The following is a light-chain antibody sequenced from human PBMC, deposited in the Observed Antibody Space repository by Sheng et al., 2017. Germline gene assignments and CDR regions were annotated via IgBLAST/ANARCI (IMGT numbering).Light chain of an antibody. CDR3: QSADSSGTYKV. J-gene: IGLJ1*01. V-gene: IGLV3-25*03. CDR1: ALPKQY. Sequence: SYELTQPPSVSVSPGQTARITCSGDALPKQYAYWYQQKPGQALVLVIYKDSERPSGIPERFSGSSSGTTVTLTISGVQAEDEADYYCQSADSSGTYKVFGTGTKVTVL. CDR2: KDS.